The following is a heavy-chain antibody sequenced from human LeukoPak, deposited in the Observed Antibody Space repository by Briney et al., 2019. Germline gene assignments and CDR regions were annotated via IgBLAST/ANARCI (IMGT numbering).Heavy chain of an antibody. J-gene: IGHJ3*02. CDR1: GGSISSYY. Sequence: SETLSLTCTVSGGSISSYYWSWIRKPPGKGLEWIGYIYYSGSTNYNPSLKSRVTISVDTSKNQFSLKLSSVTAADTAVYYCAREADYSNYEGAFDIWGQGTMVTVSS. CDR3: AREADYSNYEGAFDI. V-gene: IGHV4-59*01. D-gene: IGHD4-11*01. CDR2: IYYSGST.